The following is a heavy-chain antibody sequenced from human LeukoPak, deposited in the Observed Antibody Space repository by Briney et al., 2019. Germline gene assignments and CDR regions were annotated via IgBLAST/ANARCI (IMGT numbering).Heavy chain of an antibody. CDR1: GGSISSYY. J-gene: IGHJ3*02. CDR2: IYYSGST. D-gene: IGHD4-17*01. Sequence: PSETLSLTCTVSGGSISSYYWSWIRQPPGKGLEWIGYIYYSGSTNYNPSLKSRVTISVDTSKNQFSLKLSSVTAADTAVYYCATEGGDGDGDAFDIWGQGTMVTVSS. V-gene: IGHV4-59*01. CDR3: ATEGGDGDGDAFDI.